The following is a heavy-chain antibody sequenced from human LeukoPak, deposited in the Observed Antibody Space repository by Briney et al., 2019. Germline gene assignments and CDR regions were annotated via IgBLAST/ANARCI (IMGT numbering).Heavy chain of an antibody. D-gene: IGHD3-3*01. J-gene: IGHJ4*02. CDR2: INSDGSST. Sequence: PGGSLRLSCAASGFTFSSYWMHWVRQALGKGLVWVSRINSDGSSTIYADSVKGRFTISRDNAKNTLYLQMNSLRAEDTAVYYCARDDFWSGYDYWGQGTLVTVSS. CDR3: ARDDFWSGYDY. CDR1: GFTFSSYW. V-gene: IGHV3-74*01.